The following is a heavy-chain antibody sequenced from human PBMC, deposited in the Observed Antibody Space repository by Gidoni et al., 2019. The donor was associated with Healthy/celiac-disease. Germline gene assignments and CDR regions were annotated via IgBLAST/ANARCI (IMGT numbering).Heavy chain of an antibody. CDR1: GGSISSGGYY. J-gene: IGHJ4*02. CDR2: IYYSGST. CDR3: ARGQNGYNLKYNFDY. D-gene: IGHD5-12*01. V-gene: IGHV4-31*03. Sequence: QVQLQESGPGLVKPSQTLSLTCTVSGGSISSGGYYWSWIRQHPGKGLEWIGYIYYSGSTYYNPSLKSRVTISVDTSKNQFSLKLSSVTAADTAVYYCARGQNGYNLKYNFDYWGQGTLVTVSS.